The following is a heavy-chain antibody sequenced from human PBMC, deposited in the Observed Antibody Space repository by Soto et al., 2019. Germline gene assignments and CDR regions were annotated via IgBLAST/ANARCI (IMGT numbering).Heavy chain of an antibody. Sequence: WGSLRLSCAASGFTFSDYYMSWIRQAPGKGLEWVSYISSSGSTIYYADSAKGRFTISRDNAKNSLYLQMNSLRAEDTAVYYCAKDDVYYSGSGSYLYWGQGTLVTVSS. D-gene: IGHD3-10*01. V-gene: IGHV3-11*01. CDR2: ISSSGSTI. CDR3: AKDDVYYSGSGSYLY. J-gene: IGHJ4*02. CDR1: GFTFSDYY.